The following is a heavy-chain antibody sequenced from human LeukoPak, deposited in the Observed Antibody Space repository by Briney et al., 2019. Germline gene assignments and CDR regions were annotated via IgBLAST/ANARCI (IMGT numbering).Heavy chain of an antibody. CDR3: TRAPHFFDTSGSRYYFDY. D-gene: IGHD3-22*01. CDR2: IYYSGNT. Sequence: SETLSLTCTVSGGSIRSSSYYWGWIRQPPGKGLEWIGSIYYSGNTYYSPSLMSRVTISVDTSKNQFSLILRSVTAADTAVYYCTRAPHFFDTSGSRYYFDYWGQGALVTVSS. V-gene: IGHV4-39*07. CDR1: GGSIRSSSYY. J-gene: IGHJ4*02.